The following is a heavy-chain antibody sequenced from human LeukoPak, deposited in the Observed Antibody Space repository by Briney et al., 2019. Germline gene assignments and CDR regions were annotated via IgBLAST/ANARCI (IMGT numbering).Heavy chain of an antibody. Sequence: ASVKVSCKASVGTFSSYAISWVRQAPGQGLEWMGRIIPILGIANYAQKFQGRVTITADKSTSTAYMELSSLRSEDTAVYYCARGKVVVPYGMDVWGQGTTVTVSS. CDR3: ARGKVVVPYGMDV. D-gene: IGHD2-15*01. V-gene: IGHV1-69*04. CDR1: VGTFSSYA. J-gene: IGHJ6*02. CDR2: IIPILGIA.